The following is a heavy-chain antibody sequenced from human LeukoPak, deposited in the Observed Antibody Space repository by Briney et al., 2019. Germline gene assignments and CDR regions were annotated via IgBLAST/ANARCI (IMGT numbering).Heavy chain of an antibody. J-gene: IGHJ5*02. CDR2: ISAYNGNT. V-gene: IGHV1-18*01. D-gene: IGHD3-22*01. CDR3: ARGYYYDSSGYYLS. CDR1: GYTFTSYG. Sequence: ASVKVSCKASGYTFTSYGISWVRQAPGHGLEWMGWISAYNGNTNYAQKLQGRVTMTTDTSTSTAYMELRSLRSDDTAVYYCARGYYYDSSGYYLSWGQGTLVTVSS.